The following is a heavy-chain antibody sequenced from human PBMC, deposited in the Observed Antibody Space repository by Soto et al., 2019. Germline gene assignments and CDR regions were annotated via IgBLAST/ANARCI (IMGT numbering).Heavy chain of an antibody. D-gene: IGHD3-22*01. Sequence: QVQLQESGPGLVKPSQTLSLTCTVSGGSISSGGYYWSWIRQHPGKGLEWLGSIYYSGSTYYNPALKSRVTISVDTSKNQFSLKLSSVTAADTAVYYCAREMYYYDSSGYYLVSWFDPWGQGTLVTVSS. J-gene: IGHJ5*02. CDR3: AREMYYYDSSGYYLVSWFDP. CDR1: GGSISSGGYY. V-gene: IGHV4-31*03. CDR2: IYYSGST.